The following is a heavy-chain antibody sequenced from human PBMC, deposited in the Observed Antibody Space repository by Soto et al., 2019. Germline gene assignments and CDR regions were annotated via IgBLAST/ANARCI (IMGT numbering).Heavy chain of an antibody. CDR1: GNSVSSNIAA. CDR3: ARDYYYGMDI. Sequence: PSQTLPLTCSISGNSVSSNIAAWNWIRQSPSRGLEWLGRTYYRYKWYNDYAVSVKSRITIYPDTSKNQFSLQLNSVTPEDTAVYYCARDYYYGMDIWGQGTTVTVSS. V-gene: IGHV6-1*01. J-gene: IGHJ6*02. CDR2: TYYRYKWYN.